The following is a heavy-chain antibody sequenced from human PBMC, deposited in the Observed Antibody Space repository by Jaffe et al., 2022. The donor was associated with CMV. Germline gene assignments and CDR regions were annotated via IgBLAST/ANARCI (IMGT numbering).Heavy chain of an antibody. V-gene: IGHV4-39*01. CDR1: GGSISSSSYY. Sequence: QLQLQESGPGLVKPSETLSLTCTVSGGSISSSSYYWGWIRQPPGKGLEWIGSIYYSGSTYYNPSLKSRVTISVDTSKNQFSLKLSSVTAADTAVYYCAKTPAPRHFKSSYAHFDYWGQGTLVTVSS. D-gene: IGHD2-2*01. CDR2: IYYSGST. CDR3: AKTPAPRHFKSSYAHFDY. J-gene: IGHJ4*02.